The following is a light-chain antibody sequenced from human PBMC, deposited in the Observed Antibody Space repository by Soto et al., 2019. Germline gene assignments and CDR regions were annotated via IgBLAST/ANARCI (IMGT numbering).Light chain of an antibody. CDR2: YDG. V-gene: IGLV3-21*04. CDR1: DIGTKS. CDR3: QVWDSTSDHVV. Sequence: SYELTQPPSVSVAPGKTARITCGGIDIGTKSVHWYLQKPGQAPVLVIYYDGDRPSGVPERFSGSNSENTATLTISRVEDGEEVDYYCQVWDSTSDHVVFGGGTTLTVL. J-gene: IGLJ2*01.